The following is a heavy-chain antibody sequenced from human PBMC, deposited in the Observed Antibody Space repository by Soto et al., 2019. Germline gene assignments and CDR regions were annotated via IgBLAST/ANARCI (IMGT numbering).Heavy chain of an antibody. CDR1: GGTLSSYL. V-gene: IGHV4-59*01. Sequence: PSGTTYLASTVSGGTLSSYLWGWIRQPPGRGLEWIGYIYYSGSTTYNPSLKSRVTMSIDTSKNQFSLKLSSVTTADTAMYYCARDKNSGNYYNWFDPWGQGTLVTVSS. CDR3: ARDKNSGNYYNWFDP. D-gene: IGHD3-10*01. CDR2: IYYSGST. J-gene: IGHJ5*02.